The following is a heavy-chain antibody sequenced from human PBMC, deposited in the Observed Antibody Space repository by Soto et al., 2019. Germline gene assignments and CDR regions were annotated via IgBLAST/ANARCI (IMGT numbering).Heavy chain of an antibody. CDR3: AKVADCSSTSCYPFGMDV. D-gene: IGHD2-2*01. CDR1: GFTFSSYG. CDR2: ISYDGSNK. Sequence: PGGSLRLSCAASGFTFSSYGMHWVRQAPGKGLEWVAVISYDGSNKYYADSVKGRFTISRDNSKNTLYLQMNSLRAEDTAVYYCAKVADCSSTSCYPFGMDVWGQGTTVTVSS. V-gene: IGHV3-30*18. J-gene: IGHJ6*02.